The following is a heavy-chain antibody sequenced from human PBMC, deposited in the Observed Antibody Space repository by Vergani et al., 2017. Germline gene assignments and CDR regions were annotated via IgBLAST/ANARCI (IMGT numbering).Heavy chain of an antibody. CDR1: GFTFNPSS. Sequence: VESGGGLAQPGGSLRISCVVPGFTFNPSSSNWVRQAPGKGLEWISYISGGGDRTYYSESVKGRFTISRDNAQNSLYLQMNSLRDEDTATYFCAGKGGSLGGQGTRVTVSS. CDR3: AGKGGSL. CDR2: ISGGGDRT. J-gene: IGHJ4*02. V-gene: IGHV3-48*02.